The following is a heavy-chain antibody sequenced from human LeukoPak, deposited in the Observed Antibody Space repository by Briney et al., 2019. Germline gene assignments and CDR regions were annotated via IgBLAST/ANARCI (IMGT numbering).Heavy chain of an antibody. V-gene: IGHV1-18*01. D-gene: IGHD3-10*01. CDR2: ISAYNGDT. CDR3: ARINYYGSAFDP. Sequence: GAPVKVSCKASGYIFSSYGISWVRQAPGQGLEWMGWISAYNGDTNYAQKFQGRITITADESTSTAYMELSSLRSEDTAVYYCARINYYGSAFDPWGQGTLVTVSS. CDR1: GYIFSSYG. J-gene: IGHJ5*02.